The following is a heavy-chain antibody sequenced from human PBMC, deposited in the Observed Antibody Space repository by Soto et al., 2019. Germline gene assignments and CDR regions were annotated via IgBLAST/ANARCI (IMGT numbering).Heavy chain of an antibody. CDR3: ARLSRPNYYDTSGFFKDNWFDP. J-gene: IGHJ5*02. CDR2: IIFIVETP. D-gene: IGHD3-22*01. V-gene: IGHV1-69*01. CDR1: GGTFNSYD. Sequence: QVQLVQSGAEVKKPWSSMKVSCKASGGTFNSYDINWVRQAPGQGLEWMGGIIFIVETPKYAQKFQGRVTITADESTNTVYMELSSLRSEDTAMYYCARLSRPNYYDTSGFFKDNWFDPWGQGTLVTVSS.